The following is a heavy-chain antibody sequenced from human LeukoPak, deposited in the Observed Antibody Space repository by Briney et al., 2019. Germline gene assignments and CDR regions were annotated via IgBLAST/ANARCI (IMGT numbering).Heavy chain of an antibody. J-gene: IGHJ4*02. V-gene: IGHV4-39*01. Sequence: PSETLSLTCTVSGGSISSSSYYWGWIRQPPGKGLEWIGSIYYSGSTYYNPSLKSRVTISVDTSKNQFSLKLSSVTAADTAVYYCARHANRHYFDYWGQGTLVTVSS. CDR2: IYYSGST. CDR3: ARHANRHYFDY. CDR1: GGSISSSSYY.